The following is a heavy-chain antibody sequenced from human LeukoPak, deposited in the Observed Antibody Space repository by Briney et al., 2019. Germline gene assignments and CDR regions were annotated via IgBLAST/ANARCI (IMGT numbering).Heavy chain of an antibody. CDR3: ARSIAGDDAFDI. J-gene: IGHJ3*02. CDR1: GFTFSSYS. Sequence: GGSLRLSCAASGFTFSSYSMNWVRQAPGKGLEWVSYISSRSSTIYYADSVKGRFTISRDNAKNSLYLQMNSLRAEDTAVYYCARSIAGDDAFDIWGQGTMVTVSS. V-gene: IGHV3-48*01. D-gene: IGHD6-6*01. CDR2: ISSRSSTI.